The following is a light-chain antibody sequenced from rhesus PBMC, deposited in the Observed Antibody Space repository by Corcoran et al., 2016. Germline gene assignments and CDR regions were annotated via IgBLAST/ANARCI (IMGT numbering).Light chain of an antibody. CDR3: FSYTPSGSVI. Sequence: QSGPTQLPTVSGSPGQSVTISCTGTTSDIGGYDYVSWFQHRPGKAPKLTIYGVRHRPSGVSDRCSGSKAGDTASLTISGLQADDEAHYYCFSYTPSGSVIFGSGTRIIVL. V-gene: IGLV2S7*01. J-gene: IGLJ1*01. CDR1: TSDIGGYDY. CDR2: GVR.